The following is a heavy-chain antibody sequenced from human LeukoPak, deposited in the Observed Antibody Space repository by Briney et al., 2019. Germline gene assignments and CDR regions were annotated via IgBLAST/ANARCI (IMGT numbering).Heavy chain of an antibody. J-gene: IGHJ4*02. CDR1: GFTFTDYA. Sequence: PGGSLRLSCAASGFTFTDYAMSWVRQTPGKGLEWVATFSGGVDTTYYANSVRGRFTISRDNSKNTLDLQMNSLRAEDTAVYYCAKATLRTCRGARCYYFGNWGQGALVTVSS. D-gene: IGHD2-15*01. CDR3: AKATLRTCRGARCYYFGN. V-gene: IGHV3-23*01. CDR2: FSGGVDTT.